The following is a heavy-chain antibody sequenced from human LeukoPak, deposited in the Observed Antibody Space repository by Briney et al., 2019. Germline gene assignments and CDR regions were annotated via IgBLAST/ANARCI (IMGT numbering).Heavy chain of an antibody. CDR1: GGSLSSSSYY. CDR2: IYYSGST. J-gene: IGHJ5*02. CDR3: ARHSPPNWFDP. Sequence: PSETLSLTCTVSGGSLSSSSYYWGWIRQPPGTGLEWIGSIYYSGSTYYNPSLKSRVTISVDTSKNQFSLKLSSVTAADTAVYYGARHSPPNWFDPWGQGTLVTVSS. V-gene: IGHV4-39*01.